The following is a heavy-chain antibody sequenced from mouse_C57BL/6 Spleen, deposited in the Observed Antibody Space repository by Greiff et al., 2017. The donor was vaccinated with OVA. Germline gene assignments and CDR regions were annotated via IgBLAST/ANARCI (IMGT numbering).Heavy chain of an antibody. CDR1: GYTFTSYW. CDR2: IDPSDSYT. J-gene: IGHJ2*01. V-gene: IGHV1-50*01. CDR3: ASRSYYGKTD. D-gene: IGHD1-1*01. Sequence: QVQLQQPGAELVKPGASVKLSCKASGYTFTSYWMQWVKQRPGQGLEWIGEIDPSDSYTNYNQKFKGKATLTVDTSSSTAYMQLSSLTSEDSAVYYCASRSYYGKTDWGQGTTLTVSS.